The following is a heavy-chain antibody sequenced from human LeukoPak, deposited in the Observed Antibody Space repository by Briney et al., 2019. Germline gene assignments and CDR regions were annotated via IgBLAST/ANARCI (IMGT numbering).Heavy chain of an antibody. D-gene: IGHD6-19*01. CDR3: ARGRGYSSGWGDY. CDR2: ITPIIGTA. Sequence: GASEKTSCKASGGTFSSYAISWVRHAPGQGLEWMGGITPIIGTASYAQKIHGRVTITADKAMSTAYMELSSLRSEDTAVYCCARGRGYSSGWGDYWGQGTLVTVSS. V-gene: IGHV1-69*06. J-gene: IGHJ4*02. CDR1: GGTFSSYA.